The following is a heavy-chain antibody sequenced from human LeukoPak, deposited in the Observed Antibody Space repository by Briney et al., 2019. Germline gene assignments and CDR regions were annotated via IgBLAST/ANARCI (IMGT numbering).Heavy chain of an antibody. CDR1: GFTFSSYS. CDR3: ARTEYSSSAYPYYYMDV. D-gene: IGHD6-6*01. CDR2: INWNGDRT. Sequence: GGSLRLSCAASGFTFSSYSMNWVRQAPGKGLEWVSGINWNGDRTAYVDSEKGRFTISRDNAKNSLFLQMNSLGADDTALYYCARTEYSSSAYPYYYMDVWGRGTTVTVSS. V-gene: IGHV3-20*04. J-gene: IGHJ6*03.